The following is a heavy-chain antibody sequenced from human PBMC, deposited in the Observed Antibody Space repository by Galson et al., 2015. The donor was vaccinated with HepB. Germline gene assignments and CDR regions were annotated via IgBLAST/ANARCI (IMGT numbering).Heavy chain of an antibody. CDR3: EAAAGYFGAFDT. Sequence: TLSLTCTVSGGAISSGGYYWSWIRQHPGNGLEWIGYIYYSGSTYYNPSLKSRVTISVDTSKNKFSLKLSSVTSADTSVYYCEAAAGYFGAFDTRAQATMVPVSS. J-gene: IGHJ3*02. V-gene: IGHV4-31*03. D-gene: IGHD6-13*01. CDR2: IYYSGST. CDR1: GGAISSGGYY.